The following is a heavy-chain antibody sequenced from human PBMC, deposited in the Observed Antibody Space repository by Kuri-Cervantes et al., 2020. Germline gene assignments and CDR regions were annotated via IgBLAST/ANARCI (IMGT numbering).Heavy chain of an antibody. J-gene: IGHJ4*02. V-gene: IGHV3-23*01. CDR3: ARNHPYYYDSSGTFDY. CDR1: GFTFSSYA. CDR2: ISGSGGGT. D-gene: IGHD3-22*01. Sequence: GGSLRLSCAASGFTFSSYAMSWVRQAPGKGLEWVSSISGSGGGTYYADSVKGRFTISRDNSKNTLYLQMNSLRAEDTAVYYCARNHPYYYDSSGTFDYWGQGTLVTVSS.